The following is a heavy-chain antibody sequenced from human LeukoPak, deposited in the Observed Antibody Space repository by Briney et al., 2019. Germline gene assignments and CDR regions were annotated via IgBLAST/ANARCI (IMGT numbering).Heavy chain of an antibody. J-gene: IGHJ4*02. CDR3: AQQGMVRGSLDY. CDR2: ISSSGRSI. CDR1: GFTFSSYE. Sequence: PGGSLRLSCAASGFTFSSYEMNWVRQAPGKGLEWVSYISSSGRSINYADSVKGRFTISRDNSKNTLYLQMNSLRAEDTAVYYCAQQGMVRGSLDYWGQGTLVTVSS. V-gene: IGHV3-48*03. D-gene: IGHD3-10*01.